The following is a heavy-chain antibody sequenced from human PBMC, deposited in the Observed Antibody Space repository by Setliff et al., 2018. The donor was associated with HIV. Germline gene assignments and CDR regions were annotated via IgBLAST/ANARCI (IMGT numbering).Heavy chain of an antibody. Sequence: VASVKVSCKASEYVFTTYAMNWVRQAPGQGLEWMGWINTNTGNPTYAQGFTGRFVFSLDTSVSTAYLQISSLKAEDTAVYYCATPRTPQLYCSGGSCFDAFDLWGQGTLVTVSS. CDR3: ATPRTPQLYCSGGSCFDAFDL. CDR2: INTNTGNP. CDR1: EYVFTTYA. V-gene: IGHV7-4-1*02. J-gene: IGHJ3*01. D-gene: IGHD2-15*01.